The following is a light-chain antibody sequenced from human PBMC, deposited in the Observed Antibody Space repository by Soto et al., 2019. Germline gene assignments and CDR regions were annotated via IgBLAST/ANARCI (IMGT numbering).Light chain of an antibody. CDR2: GAS. CDR1: KRIRNT. J-gene: IGKJ1*01. V-gene: IGKV1-5*01. CDR3: QHHNSYSQT. Sequence: DIHLPHSPPTRSASVGAEVPLPCRAGKRIRNTLAWYQQMPGKAPKLLIYGASSLQSGVPSRFSGSGSGTEFTLTISSLQPDDFATYFCQHHNSYSQTFGQGTKVEIK.